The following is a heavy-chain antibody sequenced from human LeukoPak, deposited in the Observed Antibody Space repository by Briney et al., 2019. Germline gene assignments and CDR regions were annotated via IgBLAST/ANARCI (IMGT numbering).Heavy chain of an antibody. CDR3: ARRSSSGYYAGGPYYFDY. Sequence: SETLSLTCIDSGYSISSGYYWGWIRRPPGKGLEWIGTIYHSGSTNYNPSLKSRVTTSVDTSKNQFSLKLSSVTPSDTAVYYCARRSSSGYYAGGPYYFDYWGQGPRATVSS. CDR1: GYSISSGYY. D-gene: IGHD3-22*01. CDR2: IYHSGST. J-gene: IGHJ4*02. V-gene: IGHV4-38-2*02.